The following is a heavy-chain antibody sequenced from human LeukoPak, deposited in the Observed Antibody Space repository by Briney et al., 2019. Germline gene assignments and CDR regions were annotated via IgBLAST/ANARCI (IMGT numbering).Heavy chain of an antibody. CDR3: ARAVHCGGDCYSGAFDI. Sequence: SETLSLTCTVSGGSISSYYWSWIRQPPGKGLEWVGYIYYSGSTNYNPSLKSRVTISVDTSKNQFSLKLSSVTAADTAVYYCARAVHCGGDCYSGAFDIWGQGTMVTVSS. D-gene: IGHD2-21*02. J-gene: IGHJ3*02. CDR2: IYYSGST. CDR1: GGSISSYY. V-gene: IGHV4-59*01.